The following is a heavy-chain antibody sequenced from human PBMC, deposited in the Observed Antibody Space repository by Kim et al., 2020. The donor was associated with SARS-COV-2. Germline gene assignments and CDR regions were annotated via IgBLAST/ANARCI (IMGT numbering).Heavy chain of an antibody. CDR3: AGDIWFGEKNLDY. CDR1: EFTFSRYW. V-gene: IGHV3-7*03. Sequence: GESLRLSCTASEFTFSRYWMNWVRQAPGKGLEWVAHINEDGSEKYYVDSVKGRFTISRDNAKNSLYLQMNSLRAEDTAVYYCAGDIWFGEKNLDYWGQGTLVTVSS. J-gene: IGHJ4*02. D-gene: IGHD3-10*01. CDR2: INEDGSEK.